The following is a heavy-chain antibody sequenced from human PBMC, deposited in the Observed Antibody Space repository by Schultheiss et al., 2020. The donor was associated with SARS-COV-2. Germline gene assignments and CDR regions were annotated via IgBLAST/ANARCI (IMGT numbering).Heavy chain of an antibody. J-gene: IGHJ4*02. D-gene: IGHD4-17*01. CDR3: AKDAYGDAVFDY. CDR1: GFTFDDYA. CDR2: IAPTSGST. Sequence: GGSLRLSCAASGFTFDDYAMHWVRQAPGKGLEWVSGIAPTSGSTYYADSVKGRFTISRDNSKNTLYLQMNSLRAEDTAVYYCAKDAYGDAVFDYWGQGTLVTVSS. V-gene: IGHV3-23*01.